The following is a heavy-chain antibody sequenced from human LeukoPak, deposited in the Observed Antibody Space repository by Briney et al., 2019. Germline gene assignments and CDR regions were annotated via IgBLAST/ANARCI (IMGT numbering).Heavy chain of an antibody. J-gene: IGHJ6*03. V-gene: IGHV4-39*01. CDR1: GGSFSGYY. CDR2: IYYSGST. CDR3: ARPTHYYYYYMDV. Sequence: SETLSLTCAVYGGSFSGYYWGWIRQPPGKGLEWIGSIYYSGSTYYNPSLKSRVTISVDTSKNQFSLKLSSVTAADTAVYYCARPTHYYYYYMDVWGKGTTVTVSS.